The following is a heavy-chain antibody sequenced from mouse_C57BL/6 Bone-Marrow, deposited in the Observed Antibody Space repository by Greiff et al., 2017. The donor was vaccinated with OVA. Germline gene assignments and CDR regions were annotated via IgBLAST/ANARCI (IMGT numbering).Heavy chain of an antibody. CDR2: LYPGSGNT. J-gene: IGHJ4*01. D-gene: IGHD2-3*01. V-gene: IGHV1-76*01. Sequence: QVQLQQSGAELVRPGASVKLSCKASGYTFTDHSINWVKQRPGQGLEWIARLYPGSGNTYYNEKFKGKATLTAEKSSSTAYMQLSSLTSEDSAVYCCARGGWLLRGYAMDYWGQGTSVTVSS. CDR3: ARGGWLLRGYAMDY. CDR1: GYTFTDHS.